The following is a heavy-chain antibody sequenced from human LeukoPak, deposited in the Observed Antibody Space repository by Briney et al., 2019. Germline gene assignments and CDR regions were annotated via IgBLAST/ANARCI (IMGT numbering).Heavy chain of an antibody. J-gene: IGHJ2*01. CDR1: GFTFSSYS. CDR2: ISGSGGST. V-gene: IGHV3-23*01. D-gene: IGHD5-12*01. Sequence: GGSLRLSCAASGFTFSSYSMNWVRQAPGKGLEWVSAISGSGGSTYYADSVKGRFTISRDNSKNTLYLQMNSLRAEDTAVYYCAKDLVGYGQWYFDLWGRGTLVTVSS. CDR3: AKDLVGYGQWYFDL.